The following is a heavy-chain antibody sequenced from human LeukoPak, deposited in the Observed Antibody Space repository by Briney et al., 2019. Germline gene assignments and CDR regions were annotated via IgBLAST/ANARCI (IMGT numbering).Heavy chain of an antibody. Sequence: SGGSLRLSCTASAFTCGDYAMSWVRQAPGPGLEWVGFIRGKAYGGTTEFAASVKGRFTISRDDSKSNAYLQMNSLKTEDTAVYYCIRGYSYGNYFDYWGQGTLVTVSS. J-gene: IGHJ4*02. CDR1: AFTCGDYA. D-gene: IGHD5-18*01. CDR3: IRGYSYGNYFDY. CDR2: IRGKAYGGTT. V-gene: IGHV3-49*04.